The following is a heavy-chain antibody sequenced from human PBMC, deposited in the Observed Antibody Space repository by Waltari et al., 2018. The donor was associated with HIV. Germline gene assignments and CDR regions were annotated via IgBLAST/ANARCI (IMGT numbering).Heavy chain of an antibody. Sequence: QVQLQQWGAGLLKPSETLSLTCAVYGGSFSGYYWSWIRQPPGKGLEWIGEINHSGSTNYNPSLKSRVTISVDTSKNQFSLKLSSVTAADTAVYYCARWGGSYALDYWGQGTLVTVSS. CDR1: GGSFSGYY. CDR2: INHSGST. V-gene: IGHV4-34*01. J-gene: IGHJ4*02. CDR3: ARWGGSYALDY. D-gene: IGHD1-26*01.